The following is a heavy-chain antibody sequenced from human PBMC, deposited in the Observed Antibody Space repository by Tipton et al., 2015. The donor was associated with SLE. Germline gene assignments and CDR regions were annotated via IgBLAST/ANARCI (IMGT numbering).Heavy chain of an antibody. J-gene: IGHJ4*02. CDR1: GFTFSSYW. CDR3: AREGGSYGIDY. Sequence: SLRLSCAASGFTFSSYWMHWVRQAPGKGLVWVSRINSDGSSTSYADSVKGRFTISRDNAKNTLYLQMNSLRAEDTAVYYCAREGGSYGIDYWGQGTLVTVSS. CDR2: INSDGSST. D-gene: IGHD1-26*01. V-gene: IGHV3-74*01.